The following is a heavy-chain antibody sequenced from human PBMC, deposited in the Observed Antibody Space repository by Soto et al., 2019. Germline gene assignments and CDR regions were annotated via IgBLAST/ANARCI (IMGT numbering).Heavy chain of an antibody. V-gene: IGHV1-3*01. CDR2: INAGNGNA. D-gene: IGHD4-4*01. Sequence: ASVKVSCKASGYTFTSYAMNWVRQAPGQRLEWMGGINAGNGNAKYSQKFQGRVTITTDTSTSTAYMELSSLRSEDTAVYYCAREAPVTRRAIDIWGQGTMVTVS. CDR3: AREAPVTRRAIDI. CDR1: GYTFTSYA. J-gene: IGHJ3*02.